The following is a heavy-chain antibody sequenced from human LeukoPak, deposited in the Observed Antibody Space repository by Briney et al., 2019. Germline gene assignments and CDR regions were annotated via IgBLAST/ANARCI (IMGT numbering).Heavy chain of an antibody. CDR2: ITGGGGST. CDR1: GFTFSSYA. D-gene: IGHD2-2*01. J-gene: IGHJ4*02. Sequence: TGGSLRLSCAASGFTFSSYAMSWVRQAPGKGLEWVSAITGGGGSTYYADSVKGRFTISRDNSKNTLYLQMNSLRAEDTAMYYYAKQPFIVVVPAAMGLDSWGQGTLVTVSS. V-gene: IGHV3-23*01. CDR3: AKQPFIVVVPAAMGLDS.